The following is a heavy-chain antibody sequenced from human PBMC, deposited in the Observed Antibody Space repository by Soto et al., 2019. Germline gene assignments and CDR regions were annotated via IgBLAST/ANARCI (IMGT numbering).Heavy chain of an antibody. CDR1: GGSISSYY. J-gene: IGHJ3*02. Sequence: SETLSLTCTVSGGSISSYYWSWIRQPPGKGLEWIGYIYYSGSTNYNPSLKSRVTISVDTSKNQFSLKLSSVTAADTAVYYCAREVLDAFDIWGQGTMVTVSS. CDR3: AREVLDAFDI. D-gene: IGHD3-10*01. CDR2: IYYSGST. V-gene: IGHV4-59*01.